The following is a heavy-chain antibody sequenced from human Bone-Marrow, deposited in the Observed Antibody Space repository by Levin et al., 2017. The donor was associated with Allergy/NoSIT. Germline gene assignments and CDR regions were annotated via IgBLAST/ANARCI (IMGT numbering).Heavy chain of an antibody. CDR3: ARVPDYYDSSGYSI. J-gene: IGHJ3*02. CDR2: IWYDGSKK. V-gene: IGHV3-33*01. CDR1: GFAFSGYG. D-gene: IGHD3-22*01. Sequence: SCAASGFAFSGYGMHWVRQAPGKGLEWVAVIWYDGSKKYYEDSVKGRFTISRDNSKNTLYLQMNSLRAEDTAVYYCARVPDYYDSSGYSIWGQGTMVTVS.